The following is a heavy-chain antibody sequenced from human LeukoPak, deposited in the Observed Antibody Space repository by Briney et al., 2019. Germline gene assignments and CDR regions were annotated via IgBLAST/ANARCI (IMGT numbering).Heavy chain of an antibody. D-gene: IGHD1-1*01. CDR2: IRSKANSYAT. CDR3: AREDWNDEMFDY. J-gene: IGHJ4*02. V-gene: IGHV3-73*01. Sequence: GGSLRLSCAASGFTFSGSAMHWVRQASGKGLEWVGRIRSKANSYATAYAASVKGRFTISRDDSKNTAHLQMNSLKTEDTAVYYCAREDWNDEMFDYWGQGTLVTVSS. CDR1: GFTFSGSA.